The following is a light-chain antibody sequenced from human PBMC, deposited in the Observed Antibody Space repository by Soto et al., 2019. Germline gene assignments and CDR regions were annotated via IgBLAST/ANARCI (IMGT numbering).Light chain of an antibody. CDR3: QQSYSSTWT. J-gene: IGKJ1*01. CDR1: QSIGNY. CDR2: ATS. V-gene: IGKV1-39*01. Sequence: DIQMTQSPSSLSASIGDRVTITCRAGQSIGNYLIWYQQKPGKAPNLLIYATSSLQSGVPSRFSGSGSGTEFTLTISSLQREDFAIYYCQQSYSSTWTFGQGTKVDIK.